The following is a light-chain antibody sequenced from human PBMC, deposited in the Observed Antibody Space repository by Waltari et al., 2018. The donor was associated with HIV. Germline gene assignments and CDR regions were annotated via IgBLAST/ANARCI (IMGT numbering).Light chain of an antibody. CDR1: KIGNKS. CDR2: RSY. V-gene: IGLV3-9*01. Sequence: SYELTQPLSVSVALGQTARISCGGDKIGNKSVNWYQYRPGQAPLLAIYRSYPRPFGTAVIYAGSNTGNTATLTFTNGRSADEADYACHVWQNITATVGGGTKLTVL. J-gene: IGLJ2*01. CDR3: HVWQNITAT.